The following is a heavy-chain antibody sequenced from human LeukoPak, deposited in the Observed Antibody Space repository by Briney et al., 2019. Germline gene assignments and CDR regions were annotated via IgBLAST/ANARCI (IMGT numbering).Heavy chain of an antibody. CDR1: RYTFTGYY. J-gene: IGHJ4*02. Sequence: ASVKVSCKASRYTFTGYYMHSVRQAPGQGLEWMGWINPNSGGTNYAQKFQGRVTMTRGTSISTAYMELSRLRSDDTAVYYCATVNTRGSGSGSFDYWGQGTLVTVSS. V-gene: IGHV1-2*02. CDR2: INPNSGGT. CDR3: ATVNTRGSGSGSFDY. D-gene: IGHD3-10*01.